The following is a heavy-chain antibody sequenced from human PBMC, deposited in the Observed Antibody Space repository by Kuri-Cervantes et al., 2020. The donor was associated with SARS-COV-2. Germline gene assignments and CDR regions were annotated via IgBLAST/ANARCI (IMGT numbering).Heavy chain of an antibody. CDR2: IYHSGST. V-gene: IGHV4-39*07. J-gene: IGHJ4*02. CDR3: ARRLKDGPPDY. CDR1: GGSISSSSYY. Sequence: SETLSLTCTVSGGSISSSSYYWGWIRQPPGKGLEWIGSIYHSGSTYYNPSLKSRVTISVDTSKNQFSLKLSSVTAADTAAYYCARRLKDGPPDYWGQGTLVTVSS.